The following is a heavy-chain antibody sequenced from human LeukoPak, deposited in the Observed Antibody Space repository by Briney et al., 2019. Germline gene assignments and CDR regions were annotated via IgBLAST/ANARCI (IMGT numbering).Heavy chain of an antibody. Sequence: ASVKNSCKASGYTFTSYAMNWVREAPGQGLEWMGWINTNTGNPTYAQGFTGRFVFSLDTSVSTAYLQISSLKAEDTAVYYCARDLDTYYYDSSGRDYWGQGTLVTVSS. CDR3: ARDLDTYYYDSSGRDY. CDR1: GYTFTSYA. J-gene: IGHJ4*02. D-gene: IGHD3-22*01. CDR2: INTNTGNP. V-gene: IGHV7-4-1*02.